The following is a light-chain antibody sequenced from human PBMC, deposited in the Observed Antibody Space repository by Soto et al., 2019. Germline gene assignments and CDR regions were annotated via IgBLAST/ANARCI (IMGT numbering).Light chain of an antibody. V-gene: IGLV1-40*01. CDR3: QSYDSSLSGWV. CDR2: GNS. CDR1: SSNIGAGYD. Sequence: QSVLTQPPSVSGAPGQRGTISCTESSSNIGAGYDVHWYQQLPGTAPKLLIYGNSNRPSGVPDRFSGSKSGTSASLAITGLQAEDEADYYCQSYDSSLSGWVFGGGTKLT. J-gene: IGLJ3*02.